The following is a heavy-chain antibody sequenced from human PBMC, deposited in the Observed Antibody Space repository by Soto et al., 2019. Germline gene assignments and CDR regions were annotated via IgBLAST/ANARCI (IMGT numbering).Heavy chain of an antibody. CDR1: NYLFGAFG. D-gene: IGHD2-15*01. V-gene: IGHV1-18*01. CDR2: ITPYNGKT. CDR3: GGIAARRNDFDV. J-gene: IGHJ3*01. Sequence: QVQLVQSGAEVKNPGASVKVSCQASNYLFGAFGISWVRQAPGQGLEWMGWITPYNGKTHYAETFQDRVTMTAGKSTTTTYLEVRRLTSDDTTVFFCGGIAARRNDFDVWGRVTVVTVSS.